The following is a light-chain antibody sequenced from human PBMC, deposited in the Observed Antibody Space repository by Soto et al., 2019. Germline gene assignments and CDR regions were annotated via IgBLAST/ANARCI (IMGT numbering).Light chain of an antibody. CDR2: DVS. V-gene: IGLV2-14*01. CDR1: SSDIGGYTY. Sequence: QSALTQPASVSGSPGQSITLSCTGTSSDIGGYTYVSWYQQHPGKAPRLLISDVSNRPSGVSNRFSASKSGNTASLTISGLQAEDESDYYCSSYTSSDTLVFGGGTKLTVL. CDR3: SSYTSSDTLV. J-gene: IGLJ2*01.